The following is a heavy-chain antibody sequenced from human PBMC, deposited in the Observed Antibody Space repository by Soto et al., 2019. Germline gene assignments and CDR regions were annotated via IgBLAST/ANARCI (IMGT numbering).Heavy chain of an antibody. V-gene: IGHV3-23*01. CDR2: ISRSGSST. Sequence: EVQLLESGGGLVQPGGSLRLSCAASGFTFSSYAMSWVRQAPGKGLEWVSSISRSGSSTYYADSVKGRFTISRDNSKNTLYLQMNSLRAEDTAFYYCANTGCSGGTCYSGHWGQGPQVTVYS. D-gene: IGHD2-15*01. CDR1: GFTFSSYA. CDR3: ANTGCSGGTCYSGH. J-gene: IGHJ4*02.